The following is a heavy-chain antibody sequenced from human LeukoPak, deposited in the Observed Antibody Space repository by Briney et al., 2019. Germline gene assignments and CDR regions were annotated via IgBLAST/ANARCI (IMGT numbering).Heavy chain of an antibody. D-gene: IGHD3-22*01. J-gene: IGHJ3*02. Sequence: PSETLFLTCTVSGDSISSGDYYRSWIRQPAGKGPEWLGRISSSGSTNDKPSLKSRDSLAHDPSKNEFSLKLSSVTAADTAVYYCARARNYYDSSGFYYEGDAFDIWGQGTMVTVSS. V-gene: IGHV4-61*02. CDR1: GDSISSGDYY. CDR2: ISSSGST. CDR3: ARARNYYDSSGFYYEGDAFDI.